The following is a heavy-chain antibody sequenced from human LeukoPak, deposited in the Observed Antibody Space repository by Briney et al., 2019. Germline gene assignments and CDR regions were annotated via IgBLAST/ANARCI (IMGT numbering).Heavy chain of an antibody. CDR1: GGAIVSSNYY. J-gene: IGHJ4*02. CDR3: ARRRIVATIDY. Sequence: SETLSLTCTVSGGAIVSSNYYWGWVRQPPGKGLEWIGIIYYGGSTYYNPSLKSRVTISVDTSQNQFSLKLSSVTAGDTAVYYCARRRIVATIDYWGQGILVTVSS. V-gene: IGHV4-39*01. D-gene: IGHD5-12*01. CDR2: IYYGGST.